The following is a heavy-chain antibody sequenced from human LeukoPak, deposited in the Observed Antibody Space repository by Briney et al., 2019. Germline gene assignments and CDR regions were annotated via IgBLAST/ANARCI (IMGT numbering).Heavy chain of an antibody. Sequence: KPSETLSLTCTVSGGSISSYYWSWIRQPPGKGLEWIGYIYYSGSTNYNPSLKSRVTISVDTSKNQFSLKLSSVTAADTAVYYCARSPALSMNWFDPWGQGTLVTVSS. V-gene: IGHV4-59*08. CDR3: ARSPALSMNWFDP. D-gene: IGHD2-2*01. CDR1: GGSISSYY. J-gene: IGHJ5*02. CDR2: IYYSGST.